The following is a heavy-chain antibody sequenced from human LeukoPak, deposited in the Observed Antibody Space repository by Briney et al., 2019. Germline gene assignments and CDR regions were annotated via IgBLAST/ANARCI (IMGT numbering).Heavy chain of an antibody. CDR2: INHSGST. Sequence: SETLSLTCAVYGGSFSGYYWSWIRQPPGKGLEWIGEINHSGSTNYNPSLKSRVTISVDTSKNQFSLKLSSVTAADTAVYYCARVDSTAFYGESFDSWGQGTLVSVSS. D-gene: IGHD2/OR15-2a*01. J-gene: IGHJ4*02. CDR1: GGSFSGYY. CDR3: ARVDSTAFYGESFDS. V-gene: IGHV4-34*01.